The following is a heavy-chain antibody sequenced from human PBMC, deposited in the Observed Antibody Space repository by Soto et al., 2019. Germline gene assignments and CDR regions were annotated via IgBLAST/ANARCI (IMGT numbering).Heavy chain of an antibody. Sequence: SETLSLTCTVSGGSLNSYYWTWIRQSPGKGLEWIGYVSSTGSTNYNPSLKSRVILSLDTSTSEVSLSLTSVTAADAAVYFCARFSPPRKSYDSNPGWFDPWGQGMMVTVSS. V-gene: IGHV4-59*01. J-gene: IGHJ5*02. CDR1: GGSLNSYY. D-gene: IGHD3-22*01. CDR2: VSSTGST. CDR3: ARFSPPRKSYDSNPGWFDP.